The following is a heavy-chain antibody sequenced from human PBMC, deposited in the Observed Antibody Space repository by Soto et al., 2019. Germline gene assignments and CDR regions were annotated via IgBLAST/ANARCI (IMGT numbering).Heavy chain of an antibody. V-gene: IGHV3-48*02. D-gene: IGHD2-15*01. J-gene: IGHJ4*02. CDR1: GFTFSSYS. Sequence: GWSLRLSCAASGFTFSSYSMNWVRQAPGKGLEWVSYISSSSSTIYYADSVEGRFTISRDNAKNSLYLQMNSLRDEDTAVYYCARDECNGGSCLRGTIDYWGQGTLVTVSS. CDR2: ISSSSSTI. CDR3: ARDECNGGSCLRGTIDY.